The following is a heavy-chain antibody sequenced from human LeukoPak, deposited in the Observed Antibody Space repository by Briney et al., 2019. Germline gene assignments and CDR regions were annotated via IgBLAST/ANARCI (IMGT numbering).Heavy chain of an antibody. CDR3: AREQSIYGSGSYYFDY. CDR2: INPSGGST. Sequence: GASVKVSCKASGYTFTSCYMHWVRQAPGQGLEWMGIINPSGGSTSYAQKFQGRVTMTRDTSTSTVYMELSSLRSEDTAVYYCAREQSIYGSGSYYFDYWGQGTLVTVSS. CDR1: GYTFTSCY. D-gene: IGHD3-10*01. V-gene: IGHV1-46*01. J-gene: IGHJ4*02.